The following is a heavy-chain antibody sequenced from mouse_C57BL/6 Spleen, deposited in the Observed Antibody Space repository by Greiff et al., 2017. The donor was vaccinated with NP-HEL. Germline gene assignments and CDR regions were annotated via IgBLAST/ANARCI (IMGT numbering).Heavy chain of an antibody. J-gene: IGHJ4*01. Sequence: EVKLQESGGDLVKPGGSLKLSCAASGFTFSSYGMSWVRQTPDKRLEWVATISSGGSYTYYPDSVKGRFTISRDNAKNTLYLQMSSLKSEDTAMYYCARHRHYGNSYAMDYWGQGTSVTVSS. D-gene: IGHD2-1*01. CDR1: GFTFSSYG. V-gene: IGHV5-6*01. CDR2: ISSGGSYT. CDR3: ARHRHYGNSYAMDY.